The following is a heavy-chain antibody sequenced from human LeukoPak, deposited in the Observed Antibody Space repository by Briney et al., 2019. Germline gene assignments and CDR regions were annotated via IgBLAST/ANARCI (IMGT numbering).Heavy chain of an antibody. V-gene: IGHV4-39*01. J-gene: IGHJ5*02. CDR3: ARSTDYDFWSGYRTKGEFDP. Sequence: SETLSLTCTVSGGSISSSSYYWGWIRQPPGKGLEWIGSIYYSGSTYYNSSLKSRVTISVDTSKNQFSLKLSSVTAADTAVYYCARSTDYDFWSGYRTKGEFDPWGQGTLVTVSS. D-gene: IGHD3-3*01. CDR2: IYYSGST. CDR1: GGSISSSSYY.